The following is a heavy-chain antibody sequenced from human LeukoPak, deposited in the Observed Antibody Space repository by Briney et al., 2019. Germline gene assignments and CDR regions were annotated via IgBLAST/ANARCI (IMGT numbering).Heavy chain of an antibody. Sequence: SVKVSCKASGGTFSSYAISWVRQAPGQGLEWMGRIIPIFGTANYAQKFQGRVTITTDESTNTAYMELSSLRSEDTAVYYCAREGITIFGQGSSWGQGTLVTVSS. D-gene: IGHD3-3*01. V-gene: IGHV1-69*05. CDR2: IIPIFGTA. CDR3: AREGITIFGQGSS. CDR1: GGTFSSYA. J-gene: IGHJ4*02.